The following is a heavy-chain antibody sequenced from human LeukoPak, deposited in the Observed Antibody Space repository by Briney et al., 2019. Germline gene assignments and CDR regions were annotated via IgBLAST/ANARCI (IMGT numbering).Heavy chain of an antibody. Sequence: KSSETLSLTCTVSGGSISSSSYYWGWIRQPPGKGLEWIGSIYYSGSTYYNPSLKSRVTISVDTSKNQFSLKLSSVTAADTAVYYCARSRGEFWSGYYFDYWGQGTLVTVSS. CDR3: ARSRGEFWSGYYFDY. D-gene: IGHD3-3*01. J-gene: IGHJ4*02. V-gene: IGHV4-39*07. CDR1: GGSISSSSYY. CDR2: IYYSGST.